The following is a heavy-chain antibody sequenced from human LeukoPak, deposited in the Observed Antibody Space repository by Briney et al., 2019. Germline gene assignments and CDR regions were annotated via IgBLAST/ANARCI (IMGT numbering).Heavy chain of an antibody. D-gene: IGHD4-17*01. CDR2: INPNSGDT. CDR1: GYTFTSYY. V-gene: IGHV1-2*02. J-gene: IGHJ5*02. Sequence: RASVKVSCKASGYTFTSYYIHWVRQAPGQGLEWMGWINPNSGDTNYAQKFQDRVTLTRDTSISTAYMEVTNLRSDDTAVYYCARPNGDYYNWLDPWGQGTLVTVSS. CDR3: ARPNGDYYNWLDP.